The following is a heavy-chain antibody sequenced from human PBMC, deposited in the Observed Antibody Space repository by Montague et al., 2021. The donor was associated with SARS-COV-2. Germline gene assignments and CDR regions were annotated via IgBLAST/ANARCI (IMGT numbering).Heavy chain of an antibody. V-gene: IGHV3-11*05. CDR2: ISSSSSYT. J-gene: IGHJ3*02. CDR3: ARVRAIYDYVWGSYRPGAFDI. Sequence: SLRLSCAASGFTFSDYYMNWIRQAPGKGLEWVSYISSSSSYTNYADSVKGRFTISRDNAKNSLYLQMNSLRAEDTAVYYCARVRAIYDYVWGSYRPGAFDIWGQGTMVTVSS. D-gene: IGHD3-16*01. CDR1: GFTFSDYY.